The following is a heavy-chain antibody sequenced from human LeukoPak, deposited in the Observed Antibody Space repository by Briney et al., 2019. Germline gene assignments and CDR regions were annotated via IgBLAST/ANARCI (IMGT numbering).Heavy chain of an antibody. J-gene: IGHJ4*02. CDR1: EFIVSINY. V-gene: IGHV3-48*02. CDR2: ISSSSSTI. Sequence: GGSLRLSCAASEFIVSINYMTWVRQAPGKGLEWVSYISSSSSTIYYADSVKGRFTISRDNAKNALYLQMNSLRDEDTAVYYCARDSPPDYWGQGTLVTVSS. CDR3: ARDSPPDY.